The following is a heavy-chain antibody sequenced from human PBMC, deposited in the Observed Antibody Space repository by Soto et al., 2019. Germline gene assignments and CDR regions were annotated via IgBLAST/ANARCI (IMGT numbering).Heavy chain of an antibody. Sequence: QVQLVESGGGVVQPGRSLRLSCAASGFTFSSYAIHWVRQAPGKGLEWVAVISYDGSNKYYADSVKGRFTISRDNSKNTLYLQMNSLRAEDTAVYYCARDLTPSYYDYVWGSYRYWGQGTLVTVSS. CDR3: ARDLTPSYYDYVWGSYRY. CDR1: GFTFSSYA. J-gene: IGHJ4*02. D-gene: IGHD3-16*01. CDR2: ISYDGSNK. V-gene: IGHV3-30-3*01.